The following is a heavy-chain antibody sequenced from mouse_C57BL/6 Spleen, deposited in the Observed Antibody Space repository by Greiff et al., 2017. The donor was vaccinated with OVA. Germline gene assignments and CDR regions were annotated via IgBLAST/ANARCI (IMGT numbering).Heavy chain of an antibody. V-gene: IGHV1-81*01. Sequence: QVQLKESGAELARPGASVKLSCKASGYTFTSYGISWVKQRTGQGLEWIGEIYPRSGNTYYNEKFKGKATLTADKSSSTAYMELRILTSEDSAVYCCSNWDGFAYWGQGTLVTVSA. D-gene: IGHD4-1*01. CDR1: GYTFTSYG. CDR2: IYPRSGNT. J-gene: IGHJ3*01. CDR3: SNWDGFAY.